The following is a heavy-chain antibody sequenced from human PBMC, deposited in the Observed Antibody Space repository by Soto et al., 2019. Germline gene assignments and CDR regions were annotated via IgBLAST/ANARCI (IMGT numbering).Heavy chain of an antibody. D-gene: IGHD3-22*01. J-gene: IGHJ4*02. CDR3: ARDAQGLYSSGYLFDY. CDR1: GFTFSSYG. Sequence: GGSLRLSCAASGFTFSSYGMHWVRQAPGKGLEWVAVIWYDGSNKYYADSVKGRFTISRDNSKNTLYLQMNSLRAEDTAVYYCARDAQGLYSSGYLFDYWGQGTLVTVSS. CDR2: IWYDGSNK. V-gene: IGHV3-33*01.